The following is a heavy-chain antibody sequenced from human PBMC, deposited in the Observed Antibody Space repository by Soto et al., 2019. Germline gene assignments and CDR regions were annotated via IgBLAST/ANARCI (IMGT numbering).Heavy chain of an antibody. J-gene: IGHJ6*02. V-gene: IGHV3-48*03. CDR1: GFTFSNYE. D-gene: IGHD6-13*01. CDR3: ARKNSRAGLAV. Sequence: PGGSLRLSCTASGFTFSNYEMTWVRQAPGKGLEWVSYLSTSGSTMYYADSVKGRFTISRDNAKNSLFLQMNSLRAEDTAVYYGARKNSRAGLAVGGQGTTVPVSS. CDR2: LSTSGSTM.